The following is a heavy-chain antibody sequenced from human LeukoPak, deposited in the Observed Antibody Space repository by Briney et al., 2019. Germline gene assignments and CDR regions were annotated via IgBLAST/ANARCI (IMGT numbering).Heavy chain of an antibody. J-gene: IGHJ4*02. V-gene: IGHV3-23*01. CDR3: AQDRPGIEFYF. Sequence: PGGSLRLSCAASGFTFSNHGMNWVRQAPGKGLEWVSGISPGGDTPYYADSVRGRFTISRDNSKNTMYLQMNSLRAEDTAVYYCAQDRPGIEFYFWGQGTLVNVSS. CDR1: GFTFSNHG. D-gene: IGHD2/OR15-2a*01. CDR2: ISPGGDTP.